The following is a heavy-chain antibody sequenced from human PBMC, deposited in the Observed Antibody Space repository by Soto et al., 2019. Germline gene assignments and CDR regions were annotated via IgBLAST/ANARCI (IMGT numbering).Heavy chain of an antibody. V-gene: IGHV3-66*01. CDR3: ARDKNLGIVGATGAFDI. D-gene: IGHD1-26*01. CDR2: IYSGGST. CDR1: GFTVSSNY. Sequence: GGSLRLSCAASGFTVSSNYMSWVRQAPGKGLEWVSVIYSGGSTYYADSVKGRFTISRDNSKNTLYLQMNSLRAEDTAVYYCARDKNLGIVGATGAFDIWGQGTMVTVSS. J-gene: IGHJ3*02.